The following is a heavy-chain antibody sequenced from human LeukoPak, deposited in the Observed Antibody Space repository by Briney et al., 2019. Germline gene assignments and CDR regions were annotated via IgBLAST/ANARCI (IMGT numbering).Heavy chain of an antibody. J-gene: IGHJ5*02. V-gene: IGHV4-59*01. CDR3: AREVGYYDSSGPGWFDP. CDR1: GGSISRYY. CDR2: IYYSGST. Sequence: SETLSLTCTVSGGSISRYYWSWIRQPPGKGPEWIGYIYYSGSTNYNPSLKSRVTISVDTSKNQFSLKLSSVTAADTAVYYCAREVGYYDSSGPGWFDPWGQGTLVTVSS. D-gene: IGHD3-22*01.